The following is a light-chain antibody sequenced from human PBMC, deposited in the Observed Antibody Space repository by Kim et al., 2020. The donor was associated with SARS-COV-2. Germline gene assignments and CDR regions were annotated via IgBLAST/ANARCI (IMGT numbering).Light chain of an antibody. J-gene: IGLJ3*02. Sequence: RQTATLTCTGNRNTVGNQGAAWLQQHQGHPPKPLSYRNNNRPSGISERLSASRSGDTASLTITGLQPEDEADYYCSAWDSSLSAWVFGGGTQLTVL. CDR2: RNN. CDR3: SAWDSSLSAWV. V-gene: IGLV10-54*01. CDR1: RNTVGNQG.